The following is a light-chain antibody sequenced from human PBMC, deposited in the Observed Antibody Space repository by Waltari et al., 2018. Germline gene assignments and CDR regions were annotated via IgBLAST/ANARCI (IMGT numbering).Light chain of an antibody. CDR2: NAL. Sequence: EIILTQSPATVSLSLGDRATTSCGASQSVSNSLSWYQQKPGQAPRLLLYNALTRDTGIPARFSGSGSGTDFTLTIGSLEPEDFAVYFCLQRSNWPPTFGGGTTVEI. CDR1: QSVSNS. V-gene: IGKV3-11*01. CDR3: LQRSNWPPT. J-gene: IGKJ4*01.